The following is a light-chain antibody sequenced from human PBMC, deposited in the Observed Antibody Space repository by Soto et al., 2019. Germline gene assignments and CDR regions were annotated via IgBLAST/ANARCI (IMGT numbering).Light chain of an antibody. V-gene: IGLV1-47*02. CDR2: SNN. CDR3: VSWYDSISGLV. J-gene: IGLJ2*01. CDR1: SANIGNNN. Sequence: QSVLTQPPSASGTPGQRVTISCSGRSANIGNNNVCWYQQLPGTAPKLLIYSNNQRPSGVPARFSGCKSCTSASLVISGLRYADEADYYCVSWYDSISGLVFGGGTKLTVL.